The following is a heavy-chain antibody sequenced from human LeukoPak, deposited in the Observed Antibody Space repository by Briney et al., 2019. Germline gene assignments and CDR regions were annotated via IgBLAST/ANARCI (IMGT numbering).Heavy chain of an antibody. CDR3: ARDSILPLYYYQSSASGYAFDI. CDR2: INYSGST. D-gene: IGHD3-22*01. J-gene: IGHJ3*02. Sequence: SETPSLTCTVSGGSISTYYWSWIRQPPGKGLEWIGYINYSGSTNYNPSLKSRVTISADTSKNQFSLKMTSVTAADTALYYCARDSILPLYYYQSSASGYAFDIWGQGTMVTVSS. CDR1: GGSISTYY. V-gene: IGHV4-59*01.